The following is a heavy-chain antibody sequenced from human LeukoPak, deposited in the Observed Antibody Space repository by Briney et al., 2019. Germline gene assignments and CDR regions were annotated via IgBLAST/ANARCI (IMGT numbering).Heavy chain of an antibody. V-gene: IGHV4-61*01. J-gene: IGHJ6*02. CDR1: GGSVSSGSYY. CDR3: ARGPHDYGDYYYYGMDV. D-gene: IGHD4-17*01. CDR2: IYYSGST. Sequence: SETLSLTYTVSGGSVSSGSYYWSWIRQPPGKGLEWIGYIYYSGSTNYNPSLKSRVTISVDTSKNQFSLKLSSVTAADTAVYYCARGPHDYGDYYYYGMDVWGQGTTVTVSS.